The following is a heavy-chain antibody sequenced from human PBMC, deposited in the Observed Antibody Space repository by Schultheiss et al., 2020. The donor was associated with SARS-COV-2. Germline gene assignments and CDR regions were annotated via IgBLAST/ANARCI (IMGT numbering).Heavy chain of an antibody. CDR2: IKSKTDGGTT. D-gene: IGHD3-3*01. CDR1: GFTFSSYS. J-gene: IGHJ4*02. V-gene: IGHV3-15*01. CDR3: TTDVYYDFWSGYQGGFDY. Sequence: GESLKISCAASGFTFSSYSMNWVRQAPGKGLEWVGRIKSKTDGGTTDYAAPVKGRFTISRDDSKNTLYLQMNSLKTEDTAVYYCTTDVYYDFWSGYQGGFDYWGQGTLVTVSS.